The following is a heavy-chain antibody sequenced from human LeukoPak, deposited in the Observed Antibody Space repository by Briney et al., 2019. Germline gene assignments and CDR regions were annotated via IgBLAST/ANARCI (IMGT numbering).Heavy chain of an antibody. V-gene: IGHV3-21*01. CDR2: ISSSSYI. D-gene: IGHD6-19*01. CDR1: GFTFSTYS. CDR3: ARGQGSAAVAGDSDY. Sequence: TGGSLRLSCAASGFTFSTYSMNWVRQAPGKGLEWVSSISSSSYIYYADSVKGRFTISRDNAKNSPYLQMNSLRAEDTAVYYCARGQGSAAVAGDSDYWGQGTLVTVSS. J-gene: IGHJ4*02.